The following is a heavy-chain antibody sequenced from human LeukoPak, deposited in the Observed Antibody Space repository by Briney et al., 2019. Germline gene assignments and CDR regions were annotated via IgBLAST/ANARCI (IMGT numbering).Heavy chain of an antibody. CDR1: GYTFTAHY. V-gene: IGHV1-2*06. CDR3: ARDPGYSYAFDI. CDR2: INPSSGDT. J-gene: IGHJ3*02. Sequence: ASVKVSSKASGYTFTAHYMHWVRQAPGQGLEWMGRINPSSGDTEYGQRFQGRVTLTTDTSSSTANMELRRLRSDDTAVYYCARDPGYSYAFDIWGQGTVVIVSS. D-gene: IGHD2-21*01.